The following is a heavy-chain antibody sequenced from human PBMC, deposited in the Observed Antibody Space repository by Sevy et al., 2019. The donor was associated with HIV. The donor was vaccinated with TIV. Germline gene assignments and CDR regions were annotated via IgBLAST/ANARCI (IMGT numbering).Heavy chain of an antibody. J-gene: IGHJ6*02. Sequence: SETLSLTCTVSGGSISSSSYYWGWIRQPPGKGLEWIGSIYYGGSTYYNPSLKSRVTISVDTSKNQFSLKLSSVTAADTAVYYCARLYSGSYSYYYGMDVWGQGTTVTVSS. V-gene: IGHV4-39*01. D-gene: IGHD1-26*01. CDR1: GGSISSSSYY. CDR2: IYYGGST. CDR3: ARLYSGSYSYYYGMDV.